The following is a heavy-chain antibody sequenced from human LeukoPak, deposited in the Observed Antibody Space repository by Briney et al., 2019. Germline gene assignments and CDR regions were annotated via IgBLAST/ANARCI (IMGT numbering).Heavy chain of an antibody. CDR3: ARDRDSSSWSSRRVGDYFDY. J-gene: IGHJ4*02. CDR1: GFTFSSYW. V-gene: IGHV3-7*01. CDR2: IKQDGSEK. Sequence: GGSLRLSCAASGFTFSSYWMSWVRQAPGKGLEWVANIKQDGSEKYYADSVKGRFTISRDNAKNSLSLQMKSLRAEDTAVYYCARDRDSSSWSSRRVGDYFDYWGQGTLVTVSS. D-gene: IGHD6-13*01.